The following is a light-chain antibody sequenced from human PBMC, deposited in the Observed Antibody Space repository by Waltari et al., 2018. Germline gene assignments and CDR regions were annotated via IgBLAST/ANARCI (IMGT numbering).Light chain of an antibody. CDR3: MILHNNAVV. V-gene: IGLV5-45*01. J-gene: IGLJ3*02. CDR1: SGTNFGTSK. CDR2: YKSDSDK. Sequence: QAVLTQPASLSASPGASASPTSTLRSGTNFGTSKIYWYQPRPGRPPQFLVKYKSDSDKPRGSGVPSRFSASRDTSANAGILLISGLQPEDEADYYCMILHNNAVVFGGGTKLTVL.